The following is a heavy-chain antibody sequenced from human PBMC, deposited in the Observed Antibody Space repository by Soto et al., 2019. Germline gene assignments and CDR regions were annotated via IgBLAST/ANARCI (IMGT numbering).Heavy chain of an antibody. J-gene: IGHJ6*02. CDR3: ARDRGRGPYYYGMDV. V-gene: IGHV1-69*06. CDR2: ILPIFGTA. CDR1: GGTFSSYA. Sequence: QVQLVQSGAEVKKPGSSVKVSCKASGGTFSSYAISWVRRPPGQGLDGRGGILPIFGTATYAQKSQGRVTITADKSTSTAYMELSSLRSEDTAVYYCARDRGRGPYYYGMDVWGQGTTVTVSS. D-gene: IGHD3-10*01.